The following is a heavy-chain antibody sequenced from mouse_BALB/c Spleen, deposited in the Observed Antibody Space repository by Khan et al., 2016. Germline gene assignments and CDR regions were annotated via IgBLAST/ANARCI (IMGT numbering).Heavy chain of an antibody. CDR3: ARLGYYGGFAY. D-gene: IGHD1-1*01. J-gene: IGHJ3*01. Sequence: EVKLLESGGGLVQPGGSLKLSWAASGFDFSRYWMSWVRQAPGKGLEWIGEINPDSSTINYTPSLKDKFIISRDNAKNTLYLQMIKVRSEDTALYYCARLGYYGGFAYWGQGTLVTVSA. CDR1: GFDFSRYW. CDR2: INPDSSTI. V-gene: IGHV4-1*02.